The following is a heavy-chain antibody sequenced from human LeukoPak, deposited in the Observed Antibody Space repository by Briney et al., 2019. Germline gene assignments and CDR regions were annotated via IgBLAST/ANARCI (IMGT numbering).Heavy chain of an antibody. CDR1: GFTFSSYG. D-gene: IGHD6-13*01. Sequence: GRSLRLSCAASGFTFSSYGMHWVRQAPGKGLEWVAVISYDGSDKYYGDSVKGRVTISRDNSKNTLYLQMNSLRAEDTAVYYCAAPGHSSSWYVPAFDIWGQGTMVTDSS. CDR3: AAPGHSSSWYVPAFDI. V-gene: IGHV3-30*03. J-gene: IGHJ3*02. CDR2: ISYDGSDK.